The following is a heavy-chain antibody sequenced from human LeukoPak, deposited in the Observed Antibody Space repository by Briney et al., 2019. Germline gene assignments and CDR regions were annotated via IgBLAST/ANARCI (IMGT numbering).Heavy chain of an antibody. Sequence: PGGSLRLSCAASGFTFSSYWMSWVRQASGKGLEWVANIKQAGSEKYYVDSVKGRFTISRDNAKNSLHLQMDTLRADGTAVYYCARVWGPKPDMPAINNHFYYYMDVWGKGTTVTVSS. CDR1: GFTFSSYW. J-gene: IGHJ6*03. D-gene: IGHD5-24*01. CDR3: ARVWGPKPDMPAINNHFYYYMDV. CDR2: IKQAGSEK. V-gene: IGHV3-7*01.